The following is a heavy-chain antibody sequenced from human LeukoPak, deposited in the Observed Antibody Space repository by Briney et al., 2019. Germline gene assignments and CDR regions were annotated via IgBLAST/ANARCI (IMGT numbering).Heavy chain of an antibody. V-gene: IGHV3-30*18. D-gene: IGHD1-26*01. CDR1: GFTFRTYS. CDR3: AKDGMYSGDY. CDR2: VSADGRTQ. J-gene: IGHJ4*02. Sequence: PGGSLRLSCAASGFTFRTYSIHWVRQAPGKGLEWVTVVSADGRTQLYSDSVKGRFTVSRDNSLNTLHLQMNSLKTEDTAVYYCAKDGMYSGDYWGQGTLVTVSS.